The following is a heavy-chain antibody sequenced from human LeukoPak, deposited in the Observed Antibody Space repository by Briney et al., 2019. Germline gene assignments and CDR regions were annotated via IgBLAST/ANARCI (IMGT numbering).Heavy chain of an antibody. Sequence: SETLSLTCTVSGGSISSYYWSWIRQPPGKGLEWIGYIYYSGSTNYNPSLKSRVTISVDTSKNQFSLKLSSVTAADTAVYYCARAIRADRRGSWFDPWGQGTLVTVSS. CDR3: ARAIRADRRGSWFDP. V-gene: IGHV4-59*01. D-gene: IGHD6-6*01. CDR2: IYYSGST. CDR1: GGSISSYY. J-gene: IGHJ5*02.